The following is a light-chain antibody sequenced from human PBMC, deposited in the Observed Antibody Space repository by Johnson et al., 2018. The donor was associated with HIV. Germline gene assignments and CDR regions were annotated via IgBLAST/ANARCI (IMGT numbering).Light chain of an antibody. CDR3: ATWDNNLSGPYV. Sequence: QSVLTQPHSVSAAPGQKVTISCSGSSSDMGNYAVSWYQHVPGAAPKLLIYENNMRPSGIPDRFSGSKSATSATLGITGLQTGDEADYYCATWDNNLSGPYVFGTGTKVTVL. CDR1: SSDMGNYA. CDR2: ENN. J-gene: IGLJ1*01. V-gene: IGLV1-51*02.